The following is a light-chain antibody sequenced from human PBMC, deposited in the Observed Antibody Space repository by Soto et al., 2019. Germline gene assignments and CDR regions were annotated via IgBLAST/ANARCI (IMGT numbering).Light chain of an antibody. CDR3: SSYRASNTVV. CDR2: NAF. V-gene: IGLV2-14*03. CDR1: SSDVGGYNC. Sequence: QSALTQPASVSGSPGQSITISCTGTSSDVGGYNCVSWYQHHPGRAPKLMIYNAFDRPSGVSNRFSGSKSGNTASLTISGLQAEDEADYYCSSYRASNTVVFGGGTKLTVL. J-gene: IGLJ2*01.